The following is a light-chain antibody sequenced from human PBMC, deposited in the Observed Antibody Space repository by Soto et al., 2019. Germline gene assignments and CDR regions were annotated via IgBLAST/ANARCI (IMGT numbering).Light chain of an antibody. CDR3: QSYDSSLSGWV. V-gene: IGLV1-40*01. CDR2: GNS. Sequence: QYVLTQPPSVSGAPGQRVTISCTGSSSNIGAGYDVHWYQQLPGTAPKLLIYGNSNRPSGVPDRFSGSTSGTSASLAITGLQAEDEADYYCQSYDSSLSGWVFGGGTKLTVL. CDR1: SSNIGAGYD. J-gene: IGLJ3*02.